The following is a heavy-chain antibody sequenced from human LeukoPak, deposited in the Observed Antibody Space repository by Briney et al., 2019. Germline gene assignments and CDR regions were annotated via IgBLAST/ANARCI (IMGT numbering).Heavy chain of an antibody. D-gene: IGHD3-10*01. CDR3: ARTKITMVRGVITREGFDP. CDR2: INPDSSGT. V-gene: IGHV1-2*02. CDR1: GYTFTGYY. J-gene: IGHJ5*02. Sequence: SSVTVSCKASGYTFTGYYMNWVRQAPGPGLEWMGWINPDSSGTSYAQNFQGRVTMTSDTSISTAYMELSRLRSDDTAVYYCARTKITMVRGVITREGFDPWGQGTLVTVSS.